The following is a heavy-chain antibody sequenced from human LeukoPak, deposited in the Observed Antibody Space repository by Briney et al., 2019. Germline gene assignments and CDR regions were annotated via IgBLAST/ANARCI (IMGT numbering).Heavy chain of an antibody. J-gene: IGHJ1*01. D-gene: IGHD6-13*01. CDR2: INPRGGNT. CDR3: ARMGISARGTNFHH. V-gene: IGHV1-46*01. Sequence: GASVKVSCKASGYTFTSYFMYWVRQAPGQGLEWMGLINPRGGNTRYAQKFQGRVTMTRDTSTSTVYMELSSLRSEDTAMYYCARMGISARGTNFHHWGQGTLVTVSS. CDR1: GYTFTSYF.